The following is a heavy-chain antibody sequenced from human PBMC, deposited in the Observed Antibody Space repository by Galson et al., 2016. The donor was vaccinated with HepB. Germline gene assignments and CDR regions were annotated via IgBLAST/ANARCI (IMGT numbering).Heavy chain of an antibody. CDR3: ARSNYHDTSRAFDI. D-gene: IGHD3-22*01. J-gene: IGHJ3*02. V-gene: IGHV4-31*03. Sequence: TLSLTCTVSGGSISSLGHYWTWIRQNPEKGLQWIGYMYYSGNAHYNPSLKSRVIISIDTSKNQFSLKLSSVTAADTAVYFSARSNYHDTSRAFDIWGQGTVITVSS. CDR1: GGSISSLGHY. CDR2: MYYSGNA.